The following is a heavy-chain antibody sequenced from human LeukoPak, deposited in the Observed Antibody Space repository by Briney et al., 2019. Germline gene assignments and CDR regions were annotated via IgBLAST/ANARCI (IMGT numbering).Heavy chain of an antibody. CDR1: GFLFGSHA. CDR2: ISGSGGST. V-gene: IGHV3-23*01. CDR3: ARDPGGYFDY. D-gene: IGHD3-10*01. J-gene: IGHJ4*02. Sequence: GGSLRLSCAASGFLFGSHAMNWVRQAPGKGLEWVSGISGSGGSTYYADSVKGRFTISRGNSKNTLFLQMNSLRPEDTAVYFRARDPGGYFDYWGQGTLVTVSS.